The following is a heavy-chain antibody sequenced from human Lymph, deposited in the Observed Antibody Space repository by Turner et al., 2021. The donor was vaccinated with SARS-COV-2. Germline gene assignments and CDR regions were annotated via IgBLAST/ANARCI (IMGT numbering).Heavy chain of an antibody. V-gene: IGHV4-59*08. CDR1: GGAISSTS. CDR2: FYKIGSI. D-gene: IGHD1-1*01. J-gene: IGHJ6*02. Sequence: QVQLQESGPGLVRHSETLSLGGTVSGGAISSTSWSWIRQSPGRGLEWIGYFYKIGSIDDNPTLCSRVTISGDTSKNQLSLNLISVTAADTAVYYWAIHQGSTSGYDHGMNVWGQGTAVIVSS. CDR3: AIHQGSTSGYDHGMNV.